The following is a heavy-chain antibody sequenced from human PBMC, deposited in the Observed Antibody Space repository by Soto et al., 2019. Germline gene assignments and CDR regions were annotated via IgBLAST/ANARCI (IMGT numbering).Heavy chain of an antibody. CDR3: ARVSQLERSFDY. CDR1: GYTFTSYA. V-gene: IGHV1-3*01. D-gene: IGHD1-1*01. J-gene: IGHJ4*02. Sequence: ASVKVSCKASGYTFTSYAIHWVRQAPGQRLEWMGWINAGNGNTKYSQKFQGRVTITRDTSASTAYMELSSLRSEDTAVYYCARVSQLERSFDYWGQGTLVTVSS. CDR2: INAGNGNT.